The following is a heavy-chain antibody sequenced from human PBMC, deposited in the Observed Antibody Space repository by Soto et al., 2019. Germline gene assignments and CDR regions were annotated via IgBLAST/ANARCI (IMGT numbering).Heavy chain of an antibody. Sequence: QVQLVQSGAEVKKPESSVKVSCKAPGGTFSTYAISWVRQAPGQGLEWMGGIIPMFGTANYAQRFQDRGTIIADESTNTVDMEVRSLRSADTAVYFCARGIQLWLRRINNGYSGWGQGTLVTVSS. J-gene: IGHJ4*02. D-gene: IGHD5-18*01. CDR1: GGTFSTYA. V-gene: IGHV1-69*12. CDR2: IIPMFGTA. CDR3: ARGIQLWLRRINNGYSG.